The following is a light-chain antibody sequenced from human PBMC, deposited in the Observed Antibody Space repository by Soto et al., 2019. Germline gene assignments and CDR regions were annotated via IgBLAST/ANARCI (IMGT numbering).Light chain of an antibody. CDR3: SSYTSGSTLYA. CDR1: SSDIGDYTY. CDR2: GVS. Sequence: QSVLTQPASVSGSPGQSITISCTGTSSDIGDYTYVSWYQQHPGKAPKLIIYGVSNRPSGVSNRFSGSKSGNTASLTISGLQADDEADYYCSSYTSGSTLYAFGTGTKVTVL. V-gene: IGLV2-14*01. J-gene: IGLJ1*01.